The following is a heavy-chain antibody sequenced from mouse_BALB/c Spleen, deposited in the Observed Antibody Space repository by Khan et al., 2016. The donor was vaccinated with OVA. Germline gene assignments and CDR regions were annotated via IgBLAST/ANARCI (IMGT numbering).Heavy chain of an antibody. CDR3: TRHGYAAWFTY. V-gene: IGHV1S135*01. Sequence: EVQLQQSGPELMKPGASVNISCNASGYSFTSYYIHWVMQSHRTSLEWIGDFDPFSGGTTYNQKFKGKATLTVDKSTSTAYIHLSYLTSEDSAAYYCTRHGYAAWFTYWGQGTLVTVSA. D-gene: IGHD2-2*01. CDR2: FDPFSGGT. CDR1: GYSFTSYY. J-gene: IGHJ3*01.